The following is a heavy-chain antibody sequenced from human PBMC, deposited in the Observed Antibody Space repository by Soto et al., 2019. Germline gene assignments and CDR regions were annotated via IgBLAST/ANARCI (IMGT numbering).Heavy chain of an antibody. Sequence: QVRLQESGPGLVKPSETLSLTCNVSYVSVTNFFWSWIRQPPGKGLEWIGFISYSGRTDSNPSLRIRVSISLDTSKNEFSLKLRSVTAPDTAVYYCARHYGDNDSGLDHWGQGTLVTVSS. CDR3: ARHYGDNDSGLDH. CDR1: YVSVTNFF. CDR2: ISYSGRT. V-gene: IGHV4-59*08. D-gene: IGHD4-17*01. J-gene: IGHJ4*02.